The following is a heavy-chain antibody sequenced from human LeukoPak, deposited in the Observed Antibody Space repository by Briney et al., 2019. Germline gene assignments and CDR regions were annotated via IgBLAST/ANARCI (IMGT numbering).Heavy chain of an antibody. CDR3: AKALYSEDRLFDP. J-gene: IGHJ5*02. CDR2: IYYSGST. V-gene: IGHV4-61*01. D-gene: IGHD3-3*01. Sequence: KPSETLSLTCTVSGGSVSSGSYYWSWIRRPPGKGLEWIGYIYYSGSTNYNPSLKSRVTISVDTSKNQFSLKLSSVTAADTAVYYCAKALYSEDRLFDPWGQGTLVTVSS. CDR1: GGSVSSGSYY.